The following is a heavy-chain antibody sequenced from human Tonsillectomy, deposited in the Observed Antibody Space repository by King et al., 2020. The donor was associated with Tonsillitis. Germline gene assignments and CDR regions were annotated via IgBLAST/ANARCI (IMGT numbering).Heavy chain of an antibody. Sequence: VQLVESGGGLIQPGGSLRLSCAASGFTVSSNYMSWVRQAPGKGLEWVSVIYSGGSTYYADSVKGRLTISTDNSKNTLYLQMNSLRAEDTAVYYCASGYGIAAAEGARYWGQGTLVTVSS. CDR2: IYSGGST. V-gene: IGHV3-53*01. D-gene: IGHD6-13*01. J-gene: IGHJ4*02. CDR3: ASGYGIAAAEGARY. CDR1: GFTVSSNY.